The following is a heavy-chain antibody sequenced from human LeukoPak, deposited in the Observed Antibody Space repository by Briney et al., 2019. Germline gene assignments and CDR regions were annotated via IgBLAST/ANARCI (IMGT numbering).Heavy chain of an antibody. D-gene: IGHD4-17*01. CDR3: AKFLMTAVTTGFGS. Sequence: PGGSLRLSCAASGFTLSSYAMSWVRQAPGKGLEWVSLISANGVRTFYADSVKGRFIISRDNSKNTLYLQMDSLRAEDTAVYYCAKFLMTAVTTGFGSWGQGTLVTVSS. CDR1: GFTLSSYA. J-gene: IGHJ4*02. V-gene: IGHV3-23*01. CDR2: ISANGVRT.